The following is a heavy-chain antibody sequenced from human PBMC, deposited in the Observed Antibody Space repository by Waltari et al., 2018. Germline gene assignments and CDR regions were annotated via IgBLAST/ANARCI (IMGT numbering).Heavy chain of an antibody. CDR1: GGSISSYY. V-gene: IGHV4-4*07. CDR2: IYTSGST. J-gene: IGHJ6*03. CDR3: VRANYGVVVKNYYYMDV. D-gene: IGHD2-21*01. Sequence: QVQLQESGPGLVKPSETLSLTCTVSGGSISSYYWSWIRQPAGKGLEWIGRIYTSGSTNYSPSLKSRVTMSVDTSKNQFSLKLSSVTAADTAVYYCVRANYGVVVKNYYYMDVWGKGTTVTVSS.